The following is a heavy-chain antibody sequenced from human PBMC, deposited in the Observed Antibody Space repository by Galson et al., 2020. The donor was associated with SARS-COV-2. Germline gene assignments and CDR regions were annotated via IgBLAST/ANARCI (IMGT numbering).Heavy chain of an antibody. CDR3: ARHASAGGKSYGWFDP. D-gene: IGHD6-13*01. CDR2: INDSGST. Sequence: SQTLSLTCTVSSGSISNNYWSWIRQPPGRGLEWIGYINDSGSTNYNPSLRSRVTLSVDTSKNQFSLKLTSVTGADTAVYFCARHASAGGKSYGWFDPWGQGTLVTVSS. V-gene: IGHV4-59*08. CDR1: SGSISNNY. J-gene: IGHJ5*02.